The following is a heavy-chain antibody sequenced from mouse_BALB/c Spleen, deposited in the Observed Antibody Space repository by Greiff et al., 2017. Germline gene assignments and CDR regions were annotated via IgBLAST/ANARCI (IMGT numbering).Heavy chain of an antibody. Sequence: EVKLVESGPGLVKPSQSLSLTCTVTGYSITSDYAWNWIRQFPGNKLEWMGYISYSGSTSYNPSLKSRISITRDTSKNQFFLQLNSVTTEDTATYYCARKDYRYGWFAYWGQGTLVTVSA. CDR1: GYSITSDYA. D-gene: IGHD2-14*01. J-gene: IGHJ3*01. CDR3: ARKDYRYGWFAY. CDR2: ISYSGST. V-gene: IGHV3-2*02.